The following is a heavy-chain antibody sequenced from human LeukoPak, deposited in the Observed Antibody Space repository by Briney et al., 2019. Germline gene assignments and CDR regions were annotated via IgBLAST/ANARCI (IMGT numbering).Heavy chain of an antibody. CDR1: GYSISSGYY. D-gene: IGHD3-10*01. Sequence: PSETLSLTCAVSGYSISSGYYWGWIRQPPGKGLEWIGSIYHSGSTYYNPSLKSRVTISVDTSKNQFSLKLSSVTAADTAVYYCARDITMVRGVILDWFDPWGQGTLVTVSS. J-gene: IGHJ5*02. V-gene: IGHV4-38-2*02. CDR2: IYHSGST. CDR3: ARDITMVRGVILDWFDP.